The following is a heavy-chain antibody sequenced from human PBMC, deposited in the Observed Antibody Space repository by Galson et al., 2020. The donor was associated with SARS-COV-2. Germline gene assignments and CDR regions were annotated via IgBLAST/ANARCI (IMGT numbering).Heavy chain of an antibody. CDR3: ASSVDGRSSGPDY. J-gene: IGHJ4*02. V-gene: IGHV3-30*04. D-gene: IGHD3-22*01. CDR1: GFTFSSYA. CDR2: ISYDGSNK. Sequence: GGSLRLSCAASGFTFSSYAMHWVRQAPGKGLEWVAVISYDGSNKYYADSVKGRFTISRDNSKNTLYLQMNSLRAEDTAVYYCASSVDGRSSGPDYWGQGTLVTVSS.